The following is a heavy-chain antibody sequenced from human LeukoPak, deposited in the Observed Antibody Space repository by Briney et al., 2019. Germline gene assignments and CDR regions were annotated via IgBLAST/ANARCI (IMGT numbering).Heavy chain of an antibody. CDR3: ARDQEAFDI. CDR2: IYYSGST. V-gene: IGHV4-59*01. J-gene: IGHJ3*02. Sequence: SETLSLTCTVSGGSISSYYWSWIRQPPGKGLEWIGYIYYSGSTNYNPSLKSRVTISVDTSKNQFSLKLSSVTAADAAVYYCARDQEAFDIWGQGTMVTVSS. CDR1: GGSISSYY.